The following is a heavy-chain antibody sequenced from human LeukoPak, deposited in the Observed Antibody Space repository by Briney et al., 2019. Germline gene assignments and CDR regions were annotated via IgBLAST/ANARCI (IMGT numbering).Heavy chain of an antibody. Sequence: PGGTLRLSCAASGFTFSSYGMSWVRQAPGKGLEWVSAISGSGGSTYYADSVKGRFTISRDNSKNTLYLQMNSLRAEDTAVYYCARDLNYYDSSGWNYMDVWGKGTTVTISS. V-gene: IGHV3-23*01. CDR2: ISGSGGST. CDR1: GFTFSSYG. CDR3: ARDLNYYDSSGWNYMDV. D-gene: IGHD3-22*01. J-gene: IGHJ6*03.